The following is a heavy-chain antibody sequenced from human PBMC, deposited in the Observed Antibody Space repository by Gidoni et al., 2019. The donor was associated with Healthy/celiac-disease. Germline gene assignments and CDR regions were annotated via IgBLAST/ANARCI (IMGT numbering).Heavy chain of an antibody. CDR2: IKQDGSEE. J-gene: IGHJ6*03. CDR1: GFTFSSYW. V-gene: IGHV3-7*01. Sequence: EVQLVESGGGLVQPGGSLRLSCAASGFTFSSYWMSWVRQTPGKGLGWVGNIKQDGSEEYYLDSVKGRVTISRDNAKNPLLLQNNSLRTGDTAVFYCAREGIWNSATDAYYYYYMDGLGKGTTVTVSS. CDR3: AREGIWNSATDAYYYYYMDG. D-gene: IGHD1-7*01.